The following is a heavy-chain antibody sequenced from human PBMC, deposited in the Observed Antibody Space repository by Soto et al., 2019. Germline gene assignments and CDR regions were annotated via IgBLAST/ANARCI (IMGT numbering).Heavy chain of an antibody. D-gene: IGHD6-13*01. J-gene: IGHJ1*01. CDR3: AREFPSLSSSWREYFQP. CDR2: IYPGDSRT. Sequence: PGESLKISCKHSGFNFPTFWIAWVRQMPGKGLEWMGIIYPGDSRTRYSPSFQGQVTIARDTSASTAYMELSSLRSEDTAVYYCAREFPSLSSSWREYFQPWGQGTLVTVSS. V-gene: IGHV5-51*01. CDR1: GFNFPTFW.